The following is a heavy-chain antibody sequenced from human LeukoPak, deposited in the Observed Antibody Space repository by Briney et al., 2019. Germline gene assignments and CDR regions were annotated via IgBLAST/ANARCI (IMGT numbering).Heavy chain of an antibody. V-gene: IGHV3-7*01. J-gene: IGHJ4*02. Sequence: VQPGGSLRLSCAASRLTLSGQWMNWVRQAPGQGLEWVANIKHDGSEKYYVDSVKGRFTISRDDAKNSLSLQMNSVRAEDTAVYYCAYTNNVKYWGQGTLVTVSS. CDR1: RLTLSGQW. CDR3: AYTNNVKY. D-gene: IGHD3-16*01. CDR2: IKHDGSEK.